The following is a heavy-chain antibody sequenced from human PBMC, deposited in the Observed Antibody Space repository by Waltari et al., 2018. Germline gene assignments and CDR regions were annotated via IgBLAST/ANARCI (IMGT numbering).Heavy chain of an antibody. Sequence: QVQLVQSGAEVKKPGSSVKVSCKASGGTFSSYAISWVRQAPGQGLEWMGGIIPIFGPANYAPKFQGRVTITADESTSTAYMELSSLRSEDTAVYYCAREAAPTMVRGVILDPWGQGTLVTVSS. J-gene: IGHJ5*02. CDR2: IIPIFGPA. CDR1: GGTFSSYA. D-gene: IGHD3-10*01. CDR3: AREAAPTMVRGVILDP. V-gene: IGHV1-69*01.